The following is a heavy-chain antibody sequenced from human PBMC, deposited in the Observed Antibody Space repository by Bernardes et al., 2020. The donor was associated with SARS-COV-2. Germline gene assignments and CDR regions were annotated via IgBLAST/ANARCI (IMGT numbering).Heavy chain of an antibody. CDR3: ARLDTHITSFGVVISDYGMDV. CDR1: GGSISSSSYY. D-gene: IGHD3-3*01. J-gene: IGHJ6*02. V-gene: IGHV4-39*01. Sequence: SETLSLTCTVSGGSISSSSYYWGWIRQPPGKGREWIGSIYYSGSTYYNPSLKSRVTISVDTSKNQFSLKLSSVTAADTAVYYCARLDTHITSFGVVISDYGMDVWGQGTTVTVSS. CDR2: IYYSGST.